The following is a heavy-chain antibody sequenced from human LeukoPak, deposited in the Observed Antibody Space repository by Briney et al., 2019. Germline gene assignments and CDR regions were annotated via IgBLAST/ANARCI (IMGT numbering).Heavy chain of an antibody. J-gene: IGHJ1*01. Sequence: GGSLRLSCAASGFTFSSCGIHWVRQAPGKGLEWVAFIRHDGNNKHYADSVKGRFTISRDNSKNTLYLQVNSLRAEDTAVYFCAMVPPQYDFPQTQHWGQGTLVTASS. V-gene: IGHV3-30*02. CDR1: GFTFSSCG. D-gene: IGHD3-3*01. CDR2: IRHDGNNK. CDR3: AMVPPQYDFPQTQH.